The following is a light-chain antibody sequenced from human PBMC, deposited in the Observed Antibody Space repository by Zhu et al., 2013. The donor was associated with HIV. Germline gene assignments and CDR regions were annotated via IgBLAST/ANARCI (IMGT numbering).Light chain of an antibody. CDR3: QQYGTPPPWT. CDR1: QGVSGHN. Sequence: EIVLTQSPGTLSLSPGERATLSCRASQGVSGHNLAWYQQIPGQAPRLLIYAASSRATGIPDRFSGSGSGTDFTLSISRMEPEDFAMYYCQQYGTPPPWTFGPGTKVEI. V-gene: IGKV3-20*01. J-gene: IGKJ1*01. CDR2: AAS.